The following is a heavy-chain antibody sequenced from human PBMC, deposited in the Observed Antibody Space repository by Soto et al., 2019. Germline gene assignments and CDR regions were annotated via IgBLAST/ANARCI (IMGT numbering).Heavy chain of an antibody. CDR3: ARESRIVGATWNY. J-gene: IGHJ4*02. D-gene: IGHD1-26*01. CDR1: GYTFTRYG. CDR2: INAGNGNT. V-gene: IGHV1-3*01. Sequence: GASVKVSCKASGYTFTRYGISWVRQAPGQRLEWMGWINAGNGNTKYSQKFQGRVTITRDTSASTAYMELSSLRSEDTAVYYCARESRIVGATWNYWGQGTLVTVSS.